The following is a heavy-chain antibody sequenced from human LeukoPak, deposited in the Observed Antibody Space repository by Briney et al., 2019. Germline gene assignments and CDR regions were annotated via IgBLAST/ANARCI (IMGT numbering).Heavy chain of an antibody. CDR2: INSDGSST. Sequence: QPGGSLRLSCAASGFTFSSYWMHWVRQAPGKGLVWVSRINSDGSSTSYADSVKGRFTISRDNAKNTLYLQMNSLRAEDTAVYYCARGPGRGVQSYYFDYWGQGTLVTVSS. CDR3: ARGPGRGVQSYYFDY. J-gene: IGHJ4*02. CDR1: GFTFSSYW. V-gene: IGHV3-74*01. D-gene: IGHD1-1*01.